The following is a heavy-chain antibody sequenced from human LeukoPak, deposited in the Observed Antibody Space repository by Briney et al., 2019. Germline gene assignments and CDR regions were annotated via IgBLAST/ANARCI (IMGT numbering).Heavy chain of an antibody. CDR3: ARSTYYDFWRIDY. Sequence: SETLSLTCAVYGGSFSGYYWSWIRQPPGKGLEWIGEINHSGSTNYNPSLKSRVTISVDTSKNQFSLKLSSVTDADTAVYYCARSTYYDFWRIDYWGQGTLVTVSS. V-gene: IGHV4-34*01. CDR1: GGSFSGYY. CDR2: INHSGST. J-gene: IGHJ4*02. D-gene: IGHD3-3*01.